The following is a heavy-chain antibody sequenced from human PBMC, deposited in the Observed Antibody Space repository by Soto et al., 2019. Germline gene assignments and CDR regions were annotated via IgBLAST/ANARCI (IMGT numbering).Heavy chain of an antibody. CDR3: ARGVLGDILTGYYTVSYGMDV. D-gene: IGHD3-9*01. Sequence: GESLKISCKGSGYSFSSYWIGWVRQMPGKGLEWMGIIYPGDSEIRYSPPFQGQVTISADKSISTAYLQWSSLKASDTAMYYCARGVLGDILTGYYTVSYGMDVWGQGTTVTVSS. J-gene: IGHJ6*02. CDR1: GYSFSSYW. CDR2: IYPGDSEI. V-gene: IGHV5-51*01.